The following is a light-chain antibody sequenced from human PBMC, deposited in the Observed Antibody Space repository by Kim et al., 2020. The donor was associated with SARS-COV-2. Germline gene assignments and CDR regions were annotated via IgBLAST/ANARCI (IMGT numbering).Light chain of an antibody. CDR3: QSCDSSTVV. J-gene: IGLJ2*01. CDR1: GGSLASNC. Sequence: GKTVTLSRPPSGGSLASNCVQWTRTPRGRAPATVIYEDNQRPSGVPDRFSGSIDSSSNSASLTISGLKTEDEADYYCQSCDSSTVVFGGGTQLTVL. V-gene: IGLV6-57*03. CDR2: EDN.